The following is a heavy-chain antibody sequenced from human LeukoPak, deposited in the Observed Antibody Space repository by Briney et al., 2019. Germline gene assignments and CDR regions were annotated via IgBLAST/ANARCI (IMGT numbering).Heavy chain of an antibody. V-gene: IGHV3-53*01. CDR2: VYSDDST. CDR3: TRDWGAPSGY. J-gene: IGHJ4*02. Sequence: RGSLRLSCAASGFTVSDSYMSWVRQAPGKGLEWISVVYSDDSTYYADSVLGRFTVSRDNSKNTMYLQMHSLRAGDTALYYCTRDWGAPSGYWGQGTLVTVSS. D-gene: IGHD1-26*01. CDR1: GFTVSDSY.